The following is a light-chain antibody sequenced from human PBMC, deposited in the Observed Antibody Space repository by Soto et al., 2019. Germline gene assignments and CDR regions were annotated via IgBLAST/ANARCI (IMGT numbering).Light chain of an antibody. CDR2: GAS. CDR1: QSVSNN. Sequence: EIVMTQSPATLSVSPGDRATLSCRASQSVSNNLAWFQQRPGQAPTLLIHGASTRASGLPARFSGSGSGTEFTLTISRLQSEDFAVYYCQQYNDWPRTFGQGTKVEIK. V-gene: IGKV3-15*01. J-gene: IGKJ1*01. CDR3: QQYNDWPRT.